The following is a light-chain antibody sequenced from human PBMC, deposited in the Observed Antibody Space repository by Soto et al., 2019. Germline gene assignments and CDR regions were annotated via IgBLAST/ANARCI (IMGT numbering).Light chain of an antibody. CDR3: SSYTSSSTLV. V-gene: IGLV1-40*01. Sequence: QSVLTQPPSVSGAPGQRVTISCTGSSSNIGAGYDVHWYQQLPGTAPKLLLYNDNNRPSGVPDRISGSKSGTSASLAITGLQAEDEADYYCSSYTSSSTLVFGTGTKLTVL. J-gene: IGLJ1*01. CDR1: SSNIGAGYD. CDR2: NDN.